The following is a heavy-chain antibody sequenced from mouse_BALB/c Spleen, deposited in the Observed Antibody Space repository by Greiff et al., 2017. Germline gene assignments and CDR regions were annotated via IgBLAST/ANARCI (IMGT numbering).Heavy chain of an antibody. V-gene: IGHV5-6-5*01. CDR3: ARVTGPYFDY. CDR2: ISSGGST. CDR1: GFTFSSYA. J-gene: IGHJ2*01. D-gene: IGHD4-1*01. Sequence: DVMLVESGGGLVKPGGSLKLSCAASGFTFSSYAMSWVRQTPEKRLEWVASISSGGSTYYPDSVKGRFTISRDNARNILYLQMSSLRSEDTAMYYCARVTGPYFDYWGQGTTLTVSS.